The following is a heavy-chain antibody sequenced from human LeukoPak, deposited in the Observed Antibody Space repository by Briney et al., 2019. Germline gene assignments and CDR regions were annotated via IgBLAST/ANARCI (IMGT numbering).Heavy chain of an antibody. CDR2: IDPNSGGT. V-gene: IGHV1-2*02. J-gene: IGHJ4*02. D-gene: IGHD6-13*01. CDR3: ASAAASDY. CDR1: GYTVTGQY. Sequence: GASVKVSCKASGYTVTGQYMHWVGQAPGQGLEGMGWIDPNSGGTNYAQRFQGRITMTRDTSISTAYMELSRLRSDDTAVYYCASAAASDYWGQGTLVTVSS.